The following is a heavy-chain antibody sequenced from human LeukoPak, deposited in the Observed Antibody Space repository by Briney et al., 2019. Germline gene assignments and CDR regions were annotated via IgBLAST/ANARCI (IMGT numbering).Heavy chain of an antibody. J-gene: IGHJ4*02. CDR3: AKGKDFNGYYVDS. CDR2: SGGSGGAT. D-gene: IGHD3-3*01. CDR1: GFTFSSFG. V-gene: IGHV3-23*01. Sequence: GGSLRLPCAASGFTFSSFGMSWVRQSPETGLEWVSVSGGSGGATHYAESVKGRFTISRDDSKNKLYLEMSRLRADDTAVYYCAKGKDFNGYYVDSWGQGTLVTVSS.